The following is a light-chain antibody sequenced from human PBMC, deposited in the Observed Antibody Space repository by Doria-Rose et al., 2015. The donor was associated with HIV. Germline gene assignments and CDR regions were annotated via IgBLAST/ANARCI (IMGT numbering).Light chain of an antibody. CDR3: QQYYSTPYT. CDR2: AAS. CDR1: QGIGNS. Sequence: DIRVTQSPSSLSASVGDRVTITCRASQGIGNSLAWYQQNPGKAPKLLLYAASRLESGVPSRFSGSGSGTDYTLTISSLQPEEFATYFCQQYYSTPYTFGQGTKLEIK. V-gene: IGKV1-NL1*01. J-gene: IGKJ2*01.